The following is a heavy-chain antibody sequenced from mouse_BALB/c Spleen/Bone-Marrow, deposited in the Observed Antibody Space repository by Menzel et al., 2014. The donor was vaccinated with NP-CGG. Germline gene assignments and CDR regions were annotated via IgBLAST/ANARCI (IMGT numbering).Heavy chain of an antibody. D-gene: IGHD2-3*01. CDR1: GYTFTSYW. Sequence: VKLQESGAELVKPGAPVKLSCKASGYTFTSYWMNWVKQRPGRGLEWIGRIDPSDSETHYNQKFKDKATLTVDKSSSTAYIQVSSLTSEDSAVYHCARALGDGYYYAMDYWGQGTSVTVSS. V-gene: IGHV1-69*02. CDR3: ARALGDGYYYAMDY. J-gene: IGHJ4*01. CDR2: IDPSDSET.